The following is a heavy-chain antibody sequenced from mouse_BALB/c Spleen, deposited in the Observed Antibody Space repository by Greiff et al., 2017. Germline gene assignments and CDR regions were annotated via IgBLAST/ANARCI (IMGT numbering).Heavy chain of an antibody. CDR2: ISSGSSTI. D-gene: IGHD4-1*01. Sequence: EVHLVESGGGLVQPGGSRKLSCAASGFTFSSFGMHWVRQAPEKGLEWVAYISSGSSTIYYADTVKGRFTISRDNPKNTLFLQMTSLGSEDAAMYYCARSRTGNVLDDWGQGTSVTVSS. V-gene: IGHV5-17*02. J-gene: IGHJ4*01. CDR1: GFTFSSFG. CDR3: ARSRTGNVLDD.